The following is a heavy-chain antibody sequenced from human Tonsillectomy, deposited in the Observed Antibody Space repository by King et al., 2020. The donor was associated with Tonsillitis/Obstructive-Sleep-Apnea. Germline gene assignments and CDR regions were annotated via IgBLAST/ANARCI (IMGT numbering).Heavy chain of an antibody. CDR2: ISSSSSYT. V-gene: IGHV3-11*06. D-gene: IGHD3-16*01. CDR1: GFTFSSYD. CDR3: ARVMKVWGVNGMDV. J-gene: IGHJ6*02. Sequence: VQLVESGGGLVKPGGSLRLSCAASGFTFSSYDMSWIRQAPGKGLEWVSYISSSSSYTNYADSVKGRFTISRDNSKNSLYLQMNSLRAEDTAVYYCARVMKVWGVNGMDVWGQGTTVTVSS.